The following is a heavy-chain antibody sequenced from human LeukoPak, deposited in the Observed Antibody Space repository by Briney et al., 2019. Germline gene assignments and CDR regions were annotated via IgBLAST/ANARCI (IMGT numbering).Heavy chain of an antibody. V-gene: IGHV4-61*01. D-gene: IGHD3-16*01. Sequence: PSETLSLTCTVSGSSVSSGSYYWSWIRQPPGKGLEWIGYIYYSGSTNYNPSLKSRVTISVDTSKNQFSLKLSSVTAADTAVYYCARINYDYVWGSYGYFDYWGQGTLVTVSS. CDR2: IYYSGST. CDR1: GSSVSSGSYY. J-gene: IGHJ4*02. CDR3: ARINYDYVWGSYGYFDY.